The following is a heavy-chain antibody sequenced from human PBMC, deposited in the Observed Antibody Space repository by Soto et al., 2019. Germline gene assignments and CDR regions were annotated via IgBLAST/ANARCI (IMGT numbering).Heavy chain of an antibody. Sequence: GGSLRLSCAASGFAFSSHPMSWVRQAPEKGLEWVAGISDGGDLTYNADPVRGRFTISRDNSRNTLYLQMNSLRAEDTAVYYCARRAIGSSRAFDIWGQGTMVTVSS. CDR3: ARRAIGSSRAFDI. CDR1: GFAFSSHP. D-gene: IGHD3-10*01. J-gene: IGHJ3*02. V-gene: IGHV3-23*01. CDR2: ISDGGDLT.